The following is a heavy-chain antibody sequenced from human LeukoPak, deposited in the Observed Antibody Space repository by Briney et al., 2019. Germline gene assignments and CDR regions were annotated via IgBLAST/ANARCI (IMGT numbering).Heavy chain of an antibody. CDR3: AKRSCGGGSCNFDY. Sequence: PGGSLRLSCAASGFTFSNYAMSWVRQAPGKGLEWVSAISGSGGATNCAGSVKGRFTTSRDNSEKTLYLQMNSLRVEDTAVYYCAKRSCGGGSCNFDYWGQGTVVTVSS. CDR1: GFTFSNYA. J-gene: IGHJ4*02. V-gene: IGHV3-23*01. D-gene: IGHD2-15*01. CDR2: ISGSGGAT.